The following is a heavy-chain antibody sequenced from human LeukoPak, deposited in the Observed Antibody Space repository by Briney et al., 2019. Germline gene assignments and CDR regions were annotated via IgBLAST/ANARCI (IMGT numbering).Heavy chain of an antibody. CDR3: AREGRITVTIDY. CDR2: IYYSGST. J-gene: IGHJ4*02. V-gene: IGHV4-39*07. Sequence: PSETLSLTRTVSGGSISSSSYYWGWIRQPPGKGLEWIGSIYYSGSTYYNPSLKSRVTISVDTSKNQFSLKLSSVTAADTAVYYCAREGRITVTIDYWGQGTLVTVSS. CDR1: GGSISSSSYY. D-gene: IGHD4-17*01.